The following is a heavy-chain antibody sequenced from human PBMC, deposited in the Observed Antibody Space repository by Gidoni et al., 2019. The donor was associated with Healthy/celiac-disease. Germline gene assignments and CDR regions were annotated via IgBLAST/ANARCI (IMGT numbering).Heavy chain of an antibody. CDR3: AREGYSSSWYGHWD. Sequence: EVQLVESGGGLVKPGGSLSLSCAASGFTFSSYSMNWVRQAPGQGLEWVSSISSSSSYIYYADSVKGRFTISRDNAKNSLYLQMNSLRAEDTAVYYCAREGYSSSWYGHWDWGQGTLVTVSS. CDR2: ISSSSSYI. CDR1: GFTFSSYS. J-gene: IGHJ4*02. D-gene: IGHD6-13*01. V-gene: IGHV3-21*01.